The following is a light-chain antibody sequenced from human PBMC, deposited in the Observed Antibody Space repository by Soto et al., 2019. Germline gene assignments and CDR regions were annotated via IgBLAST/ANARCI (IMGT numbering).Light chain of an antibody. V-gene: IGKV3-20*01. CDR3: QQYCSSLYT. CDR1: QSVSSSY. Sequence: EIVLTQSPGTLSLSPGERATLSCRASQSVSSSYLAWYQQKPGQAPRLLIYGASSRATGIPDRLSGSGSGTDFTLTISRLEPEDFAVYYCQQYCSSLYTFGQGTKLEIK. CDR2: GAS. J-gene: IGKJ2*01.